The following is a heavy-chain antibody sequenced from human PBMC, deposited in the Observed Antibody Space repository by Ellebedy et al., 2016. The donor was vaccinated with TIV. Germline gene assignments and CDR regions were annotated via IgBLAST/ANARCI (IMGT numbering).Heavy chain of an antibody. V-gene: IGHV1-24*01. CDR2: FDPEDGET. J-gene: IGHJ3*02. CDR3: ATGPYDYVWGSYRYGGLGAFDI. D-gene: IGHD3-16*02. CDR1: GYTLTELS. Sequence: AASVKVSCKVSGYTLTELSMHWVRQAPGKGLEWMGGFDPEDGETIYAQKFQGRVTMTEDTSTDTAYMELSSLRSEDTAVYYCATGPYDYVWGSYRYGGLGAFDIWGQGTMVTVSS.